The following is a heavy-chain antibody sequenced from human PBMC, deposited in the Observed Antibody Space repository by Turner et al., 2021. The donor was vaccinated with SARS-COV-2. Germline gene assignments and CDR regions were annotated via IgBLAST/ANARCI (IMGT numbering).Heavy chain of an antibody. Sequence: QVQQVESGGGVVPPGRSLRLSCAASGFTFSSYGMHWVRQAPGKGLEWVAVISYDGSNKYYADSVKGRFTISRDNSKNTLYLQMNSLRAEDTAVYYCAKVGLGSYGPFDYWGQGTLVTVSS. V-gene: IGHV3-30*18. CDR1: GFTFSSYG. CDR2: ISYDGSNK. J-gene: IGHJ4*02. D-gene: IGHD5-18*01. CDR3: AKVGLGSYGPFDY.